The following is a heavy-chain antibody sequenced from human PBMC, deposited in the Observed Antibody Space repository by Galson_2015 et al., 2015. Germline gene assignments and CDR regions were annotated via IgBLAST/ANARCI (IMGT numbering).Heavy chain of an antibody. D-gene: IGHD3-10*01. CDR2: IYYSGST. V-gene: IGHV4-30-4*01. CDR1: GGSISSGDYY. CDR3: ARDLYGSGSYYFDY. J-gene: IGHJ4*02. Sequence: TLSLTCTVSGGSISSGDYYWSWIRQPPGKGLEWIGYIYYSGSTYYNPSLKSRVTISVDTSKNQFSLKLSSVTAADTAVYYCARDLYGSGSYYFDYWGQGTLVTVSS.